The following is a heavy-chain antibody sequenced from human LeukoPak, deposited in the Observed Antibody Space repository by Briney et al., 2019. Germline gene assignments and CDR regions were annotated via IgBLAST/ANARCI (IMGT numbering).Heavy chain of an antibody. CDR3: AKIGAAGIAVVLVDY. Sequence: PGGSLRLSCAASGFTFSRYAMSWVRQAPGKGLEWVSAISDTGDTTYHADSVKGRFTISRDNSKNTLYLQMSSLRAEDTALYYWAKIGAAGIAVVLVDYWGQGTLVTVSS. V-gene: IGHV3-23*01. J-gene: IGHJ4*02. CDR1: GFTFSRYA. CDR2: ISDTGDTT. D-gene: IGHD2-15*01.